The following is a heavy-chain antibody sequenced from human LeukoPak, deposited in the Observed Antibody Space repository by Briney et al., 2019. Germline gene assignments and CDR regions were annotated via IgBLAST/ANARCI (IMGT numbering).Heavy chain of an antibody. CDR2: ISAYNGNT. Sequence: GASVKVSCKASGYTFTSYGISWVRQAPGQGLEWMGWISAYNGNTNYAQKLQGRVTMTTDTSTSTAYVELRSLRSDDTAVYYCARRPLFSGSYYNWGQGTLVTVSS. D-gene: IGHD3-10*02. J-gene: IGHJ4*02. CDR1: GYTFTSYG. CDR3: ARRPLFSGSYYN. V-gene: IGHV1-18*01.